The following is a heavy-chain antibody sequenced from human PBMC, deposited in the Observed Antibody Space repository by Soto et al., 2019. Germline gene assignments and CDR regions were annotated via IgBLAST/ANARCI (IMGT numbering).Heavy chain of an antibody. V-gene: IGHV4-4*07. CDR2: IYTSGST. D-gene: IGHD5-18*01. Sequence: SETLSLTCTVSGGSISSYYWSWIRQPAGKGLEWIGRIYTSGSTNYNPSLKSRVTMSVDTSKNQFSLKLSSVTAADTAVYYCARDNRQLWPGSAFDIWGQATMVTVSS. CDR3: ARDNRQLWPGSAFDI. CDR1: GGSISSYY. J-gene: IGHJ3*02.